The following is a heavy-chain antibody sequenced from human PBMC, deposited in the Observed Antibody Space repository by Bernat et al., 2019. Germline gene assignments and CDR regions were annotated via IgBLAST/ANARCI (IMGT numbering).Heavy chain of an antibody. CDR2: ISWNSGRI. CDR3: AKDKAYRGYYYGMDV. D-gene: IGHD1-26*01. J-gene: IGHJ6*02. CDR1: GFTFDDYA. Sequence: EVQLVESGGGLVQPGRSLRLSCAASGFTFDDYAMHWFLQAPGKGLEWVSGISWNSGRIGYADSVQGRFTISRDNAKNSLYLQMNSLRAEDTALYYCAKDKAYRGYYYGMDVWGQGTTVTVSS. V-gene: IGHV3-9*01.